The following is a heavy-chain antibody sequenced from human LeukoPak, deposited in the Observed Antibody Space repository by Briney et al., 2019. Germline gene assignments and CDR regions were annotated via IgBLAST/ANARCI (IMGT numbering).Heavy chain of an antibody. V-gene: IGHV3-23*01. CDR3: AKEGTIVGATALDY. CDR1: GFTFSSYA. CDR2: ISGSGGST. J-gene: IGHJ4*02. Sequence: GGSLGLSCAASGFTFSSYAMSWVRQAPGKGLEWVSAISGSGGSTYYADSVKGRFTISRDNSKNTLYLQMNSLRAEDTAVYYCAKEGTIVGATALDYWGQGTLVTVSS. D-gene: IGHD1-26*01.